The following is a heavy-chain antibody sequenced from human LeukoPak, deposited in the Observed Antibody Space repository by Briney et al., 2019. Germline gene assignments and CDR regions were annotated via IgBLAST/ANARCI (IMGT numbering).Heavy chain of an antibody. Sequence: ASVKVSCKASGYTFTSYYLYWVRQAPGQGLEWMGIINPSGGSTNYAQKFQGRVTMTRDTSTSTVYMELNSLRSEDTAVYYCARLLGGTSWYGEVASDYWGQGTLVTVSS. J-gene: IGHJ4*02. CDR1: GYTFTSYY. CDR2: INPSGGST. D-gene: IGHD4-17*01. CDR3: ARLLGGTSWYGEVASDY. V-gene: IGHV1-46*01.